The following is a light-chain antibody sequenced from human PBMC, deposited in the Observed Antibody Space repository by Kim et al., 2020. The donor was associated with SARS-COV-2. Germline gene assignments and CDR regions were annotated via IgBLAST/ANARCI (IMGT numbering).Light chain of an antibody. CDR1: SGSVSNSYY. CDR2: NTN. Sequence: QTVVTQEPSFSVSPGGTVTLTRGLSSGSVSNSYYPSWYQQTPGQAPRTLIYNTNTRSSGVPDRFSGSILGNKAALTITGAQADDESDYYCVLYIGGGSYVLYGGGTQLTVL. J-gene: IGLJ2*01. CDR3: VLYIGGGSYVL. V-gene: IGLV8-61*01.